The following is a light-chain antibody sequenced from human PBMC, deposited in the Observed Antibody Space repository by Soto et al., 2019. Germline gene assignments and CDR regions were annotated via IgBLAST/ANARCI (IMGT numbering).Light chain of an antibody. CDR3: QQYGSSPPYT. CDR2: GSS. Sequence: EVVLTQSPGTLSLSPGERDTLSCRASQSVSNNYFAWYQQKPDQAPRILIFGSSVRPTGIPDRFSVSGSGTDFTLTISRLEPEDFAVYYCQQYGSSPPYTFGQGTKLEIK. V-gene: IGKV3-20*01. CDR1: QSVSNNY. J-gene: IGKJ2*01.